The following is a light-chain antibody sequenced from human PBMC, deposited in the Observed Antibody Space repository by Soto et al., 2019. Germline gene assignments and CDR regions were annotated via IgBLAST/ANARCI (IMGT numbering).Light chain of an antibody. J-gene: IGKJ1*01. Sequence: DIQMTQSPSTLSASVGDRVTITCRASQSISSWLAWYQQKPGKAPKLLIYKASSLESGVPSRFSGSGSGTEFTLTISSLQPDDFATYYCQHSEWTFGQGTKVEIK. CDR1: QSISSW. CDR3: QHSEWT. CDR2: KAS. V-gene: IGKV1-5*03.